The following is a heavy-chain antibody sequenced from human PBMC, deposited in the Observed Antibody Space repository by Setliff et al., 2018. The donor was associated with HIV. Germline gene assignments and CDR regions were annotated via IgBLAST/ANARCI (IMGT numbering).Heavy chain of an antibody. Sequence: PSETLSLTCTVSGGSIGSSSYYWGWIRQPPGKGLERIGSIYYSGSTYYNPSLKSRVTISVDTSKNQFSLKLSSVTAADTAVYYCARLYYLVGNWFDPWGQGTLVTVSS. V-gene: IGHV4-39*01. J-gene: IGHJ5*02. D-gene: IGHD2-2*01. CDR1: GGSIGSSSYY. CDR3: ARLYYLVGNWFDP. CDR2: IYYSGST.